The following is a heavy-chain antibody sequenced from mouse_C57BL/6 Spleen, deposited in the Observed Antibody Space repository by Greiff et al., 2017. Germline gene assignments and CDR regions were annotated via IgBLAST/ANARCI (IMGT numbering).Heavy chain of an antibody. J-gene: IGHJ1*03. CDR3: ARGGYFDV. Sequence: QVQLQQPGAELVRPGSSVTLSCKASGYTFTSYWMHWVKQRPIQGLEWIGNIDPSDSDTHYNQKFKDKATLTVHKSSSTAYMQLSSLTSEDSSVYYCARGGYFDVWGTGTTVTVSS. V-gene: IGHV1-52*01. CDR2: IDPSDSDT. CDR1: GYTFTSYW.